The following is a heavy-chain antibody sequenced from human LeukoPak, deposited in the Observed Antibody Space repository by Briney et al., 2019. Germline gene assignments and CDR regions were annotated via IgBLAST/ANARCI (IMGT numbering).Heavy chain of an antibody. V-gene: IGHV4-38-2*02. J-gene: IGHJ6*03. CDR3: ARSRRRYYMDV. CDR2: INHSGST. CDR1: GYSSSSGYY. Sequence: SETLSLTCTVSGYSSSSGYYWSWIRQPPGKGLEWIGEINHSGSTNYNPSLKSRVTISVDTSKNQFSLKLSSVTAADTAVYYCARSRRRYYMDVWGKGTTVTISS.